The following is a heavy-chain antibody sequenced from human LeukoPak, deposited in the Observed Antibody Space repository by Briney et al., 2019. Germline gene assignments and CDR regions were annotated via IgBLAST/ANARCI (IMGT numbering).Heavy chain of an antibody. CDR3: ARDRSSSWLFDY. CDR1: GFTFCSYT. V-gene: IGHV3-48*01. J-gene: IGHJ4*02. Sequence: PGGSLRLSCAASGFTFCSYTMNWVRQAPGKGLEWVSCISTASVAIDYADSVKGRFTISRDNAKNSLYLQMNSLRAEDTAVYYCARDRSSSWLFDYWGQGTLVTVSS. D-gene: IGHD6-13*01. CDR2: ISTASVAI.